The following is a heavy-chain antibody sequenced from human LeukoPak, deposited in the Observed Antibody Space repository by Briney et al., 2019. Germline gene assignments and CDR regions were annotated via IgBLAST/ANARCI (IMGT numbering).Heavy chain of an antibody. V-gene: IGHV3-33*01. CDR2: IWYDGSNT. Sequence: GGSLRLSCAASGFTFRSYGMHWVRQAPGKGLEWVAVIWYDGSNTYYADSVKGRFTISRDNSKNTLYLQMNSLKTEDTAVYYCTTILFDYGDYFDYWGQGTLVTVSS. CDR3: TTILFDYGDYFDY. J-gene: IGHJ4*02. CDR1: GFTFRSYG. D-gene: IGHD4-17*01.